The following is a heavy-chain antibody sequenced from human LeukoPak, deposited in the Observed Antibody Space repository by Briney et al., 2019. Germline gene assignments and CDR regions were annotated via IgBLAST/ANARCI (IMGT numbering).Heavy chain of an antibody. CDR3: ARDLGVDYSNPLDY. Sequence: GGSLRLSCAASGFTFSSYSMNWVRQAPGKGLEWASSISSSSSYIYYADSVKGRFTISRDNAKNSLYLQMNSLRAEDTAVYYCARDLGVDYSNPLDYWGQGTLVTVSS. V-gene: IGHV3-21*01. D-gene: IGHD4-11*01. CDR1: GFTFSSYS. J-gene: IGHJ4*02. CDR2: ISSSSSYI.